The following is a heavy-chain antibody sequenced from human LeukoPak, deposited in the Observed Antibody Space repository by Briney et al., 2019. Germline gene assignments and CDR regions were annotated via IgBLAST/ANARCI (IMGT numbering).Heavy chain of an antibody. V-gene: IGHV4-59*01. J-gene: IGHJ4*02. CDR3: ARREISSGYVYYFDY. Sequence: SETLYLTCTVSGGSISSYYWSWIRQPPGKGLEWIGYIYYSGSTNYNPSLKSRVTISVDTSKNQFSLKLSSVTAADTAVYYCARREISSGYVYYFDYWGQGTLVTVSS. CDR2: IYYSGST. CDR1: GGSISSYY. D-gene: IGHD3-22*01.